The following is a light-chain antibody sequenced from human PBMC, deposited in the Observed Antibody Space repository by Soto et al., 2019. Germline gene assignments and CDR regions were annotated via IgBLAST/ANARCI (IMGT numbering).Light chain of an antibody. Sequence: DIQLTHSPSTLSASIGDRVTITCRASQSIGSWLAWYQQRPGKAPNVLIYKASNLERGVPSRFSGSGSETEFTLTISSLQPEDFATYYCKQDSTFPWTFGQGTKVEL. CDR3: KQDSTFPWT. CDR2: KAS. CDR1: QSIGSW. J-gene: IGKJ1*01. V-gene: IGKV1-5*03.